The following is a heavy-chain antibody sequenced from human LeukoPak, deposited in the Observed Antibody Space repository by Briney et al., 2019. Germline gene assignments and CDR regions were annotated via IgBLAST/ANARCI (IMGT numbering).Heavy chain of an antibody. V-gene: IGHV1-2*02. CDR2: INPNSGGT. CDR3: ARESSRDIVVVPAAPGNWFDP. J-gene: IGHJ5*02. D-gene: IGHD2-2*01. CDR1: GYTFTGYY. Sequence: ASVKVSCKASGYTFTGYYMHWVRQAPGQGLEWMGWINPNSGGTNYAQKFQGRVTVTRDTSISTAYMELSRLRSDDTAVYYCARESSRDIVVVPAAPGNWFDPWGQGTLVTVSS.